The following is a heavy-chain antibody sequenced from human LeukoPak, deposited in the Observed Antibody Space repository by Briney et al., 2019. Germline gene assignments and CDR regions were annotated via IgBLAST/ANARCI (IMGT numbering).Heavy chain of an antibody. CDR1: GFTFSSYA. J-gene: IGHJ4*02. D-gene: IGHD3-22*01. Sequence: PGGSLRLSCAASGFTFSSYAMSWVRQAPGKGLEWVSAIIGRGGSTYYADSVQGRFTISRDNFKNTLYLQMNSLRAEDTAVYYCAKTLSSKGSSGSSYFDYWGQGALVTVSS. V-gene: IGHV3-23*01. CDR2: IIGRGGST. CDR3: AKTLSSKGSSGSSYFDY.